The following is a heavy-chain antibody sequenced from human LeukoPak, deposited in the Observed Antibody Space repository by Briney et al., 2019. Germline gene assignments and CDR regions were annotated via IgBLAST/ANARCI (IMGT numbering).Heavy chain of an antibody. CDR3: ARGSRDYGDYEYYFDY. V-gene: IGHV1-3*01. J-gene: IGHJ4*02. D-gene: IGHD4-17*01. Sequence: KFQGRVTITRDTSASTAYMELSSLRSEDTAVYYCARGSRDYGDYEYYFDYWGQGTLVTISS.